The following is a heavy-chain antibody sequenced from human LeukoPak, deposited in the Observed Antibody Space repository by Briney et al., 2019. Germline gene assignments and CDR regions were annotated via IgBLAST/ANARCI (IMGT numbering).Heavy chain of an antibody. Sequence: ASVKVSCKASGYTFTNYGISWVRQAPGQGLEWMGWISAYNGNTNYAQKLQGRVTVTTDTSTTTAYMELRGLTSDGTAVYYCAREAGGATEFYFDYWGQGTLVTVSS. D-gene: IGHD1-26*01. V-gene: IGHV1-18*01. CDR3: AREAGGATEFYFDY. J-gene: IGHJ4*02. CDR1: GYTFTNYG. CDR2: ISAYNGNT.